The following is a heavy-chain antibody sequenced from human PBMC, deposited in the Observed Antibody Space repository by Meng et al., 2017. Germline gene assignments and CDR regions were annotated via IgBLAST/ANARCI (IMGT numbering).Heavy chain of an antibody. V-gene: IGHV4-34*01. J-gene: IGHJ4*02. CDR2: ITHTGST. Sequence: QVQWQHVGAGLLKPSETVSLTCDVSGASFSGYYWAWIRQPPGKGLEWIGEITHTGSTNYTPSLKSRVSISVDTSKNQLSLKLHSVTAADTAVYYCAGEIKYDSSGYYYWGQGTLVTVSS. CDR3: AGEIKYDSSGYYY. D-gene: IGHD3-22*01. CDR1: GASFSGYY.